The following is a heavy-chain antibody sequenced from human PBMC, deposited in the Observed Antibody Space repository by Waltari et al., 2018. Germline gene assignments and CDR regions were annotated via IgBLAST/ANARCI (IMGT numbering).Heavy chain of an antibody. CDR2: MDSDGRST. D-gene: IGHD6-6*01. V-gene: IGHV3-74*01. J-gene: IGHJ6*02. CDR1: GFTFSGHW. CDR3: TRAFVNIAARGMDV. Sequence: EVQLVESGGSLVQPGGSLRLSCIASGFTFSGHWMYWVRQAPGKGLVWVSRMDSDGRSTSYADSVKSRFTISRDNAKNTLYLQMNTLRAEDTAVYYCTRAFVNIAARGMDVWGQGTTVTVSS.